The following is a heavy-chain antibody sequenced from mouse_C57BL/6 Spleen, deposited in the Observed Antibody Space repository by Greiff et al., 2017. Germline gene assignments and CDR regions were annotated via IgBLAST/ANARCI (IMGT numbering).Heavy chain of an antibody. CDR3: ARSTGFAY. Sequence: QVQLQQSGAELARPGASVKLSCKASGYTFTSYGISWVKQRPGQGLEWIGEIYPRSGNTYYNEKFKGKATLTADKSSSTTYMGLGSLTSEDSAVYFCARSTGFAYWGQGTLVTVSA. D-gene: IGHD4-1*02. V-gene: IGHV1-81*01. CDR1: GYTFTSYG. CDR2: IYPRSGNT. J-gene: IGHJ3*01.